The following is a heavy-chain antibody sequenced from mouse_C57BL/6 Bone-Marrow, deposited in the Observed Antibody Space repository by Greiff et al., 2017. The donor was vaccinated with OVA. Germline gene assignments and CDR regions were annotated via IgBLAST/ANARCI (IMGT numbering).Heavy chain of an antibody. CDR2: ISYDGSN. V-gene: IGHV3-6*01. CDR3: ARLPWFAY. Sequence: EVKLMESGPGLVKPSQSLSLTCSVTGYSITSGYYWNWIRQFPGNKLEWMGYISYDGSNNYNPSLKNRISITRYTSKNQFFLKLNSVTTEDTASYYCARLPWFAYWGQGTLVTVSA. CDR1: GYSITSGYY. J-gene: IGHJ3*01.